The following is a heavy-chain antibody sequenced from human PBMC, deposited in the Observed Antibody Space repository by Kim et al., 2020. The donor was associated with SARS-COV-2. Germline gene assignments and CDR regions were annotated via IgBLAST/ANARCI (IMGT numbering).Heavy chain of an antibody. CDR1: GFTFSNSA. V-gene: IGHV3-23*01. CDR3: AKGAGGGLDS. J-gene: IGHJ4*02. Sequence: GGSLRLSCAASGFTFSNSAMSWVRQAPGEGLEWVSTIGSGGRTFYPDSVKGRFTVSRDNSKNTLHLQMNSLRAEDTAVYYCAKGAGGGLDSWGQGTLATVSS. CDR2: IGSGGRT. D-gene: IGHD2-8*02.